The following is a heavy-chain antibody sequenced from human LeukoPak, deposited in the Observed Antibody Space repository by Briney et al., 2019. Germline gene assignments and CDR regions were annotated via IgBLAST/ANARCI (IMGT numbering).Heavy chain of an antibody. V-gene: IGHV4-59*01. CDR2: IYYSGST. D-gene: IGHD6-19*01. CDR1: GGSISSYY. CDR3: ARADSSGWPDY. Sequence: SETLSLTCTVSGGSISSYYWSWIRQPPGKGLEWIGYIYYSGSTNYDPSLKSRVTISVDTSKNQFSLKLSSVTAADTAVYYCARADSSGWPDYWGQGTLVTVSS. J-gene: IGHJ4*02.